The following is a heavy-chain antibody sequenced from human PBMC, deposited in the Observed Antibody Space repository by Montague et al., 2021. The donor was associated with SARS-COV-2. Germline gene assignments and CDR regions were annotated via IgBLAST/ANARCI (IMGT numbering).Heavy chain of an antibody. V-gene: IGHV4-31*03. D-gene: IGHD6-13*01. CDR2: IYYGGGI. Sequence: TLSLTCNVSGGSISSADFYWSWIRQHPGKGLEWIGYIYYGGGIYFNPSLEGRVSMSVDTSKNQFSLRLTSVTAADTAVYYCARGPSSSWRPRNWFAPWGLGTLVTVSS. CDR3: ARGPSSSWRPRNWFAP. J-gene: IGHJ5*02. CDR1: GGSISSADFY.